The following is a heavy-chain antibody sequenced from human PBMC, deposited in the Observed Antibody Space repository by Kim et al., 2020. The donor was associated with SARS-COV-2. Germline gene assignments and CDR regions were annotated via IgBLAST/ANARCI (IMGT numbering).Heavy chain of an antibody. D-gene: IGHD3-22*01. J-gene: IGHJ2*01. Sequence: GGSLRLSCEASGFTFSSYEMTWVRQAPGRGLEWVAYIGGNGHDIFAADSVKGRFTISRDNSNNRLHLQMNSLRTEDTAVYYCARLHYDSGYFRGHFDLWG. CDR2: IGGNGHDI. V-gene: IGHV3-48*03. CDR1: GFTFSSYE. CDR3: ARLHYDSGYFRGHFDL.